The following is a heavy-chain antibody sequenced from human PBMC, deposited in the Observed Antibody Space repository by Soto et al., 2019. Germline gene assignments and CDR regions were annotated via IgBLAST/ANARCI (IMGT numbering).Heavy chain of an antibody. CDR2: ISGSGDKT. CDR3: AKDLPSGTPRLNAFDI. CDR1: GLTFSSYA. J-gene: IGHJ3*02. V-gene: IGHV3-23*01. D-gene: IGHD1-7*01. Sequence: GGSLRLSCAASGLTFSSYAMSWVRQAPGKGLEWVSVISGSGDKTYYADSVKGRFTISRDNYKNTLYLQMNNLRAEDTAVYYCAKDLPSGTPRLNAFDIRGQGPIVTGSS.